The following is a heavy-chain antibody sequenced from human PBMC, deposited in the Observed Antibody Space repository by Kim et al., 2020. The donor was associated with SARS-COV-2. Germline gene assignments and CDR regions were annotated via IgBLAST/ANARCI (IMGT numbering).Heavy chain of an antibody. D-gene: IGHD2-2*01. CDR2: ISSSSSYI. CDR1: GFTFSSYS. J-gene: IGHJ6*03. V-gene: IGHV3-21*01. CDR3: ARGDCSSTSCYVHYYMDV. Sequence: GGSLRLSCAASGFTFSSYSMNWVRQAPGKGLEWVSSISSSSSYIYYADSVKGRFTISRDNAKNSLYLQMNSLRAEDTAVYYCARGDCSSTSCYVHYYMDVWGKGTTVTVSS.